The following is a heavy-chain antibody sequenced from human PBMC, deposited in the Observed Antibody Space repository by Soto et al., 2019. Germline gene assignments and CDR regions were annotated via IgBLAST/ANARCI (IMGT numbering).Heavy chain of an antibody. J-gene: IGHJ4*02. CDR1: GITFSGYW. Sequence: EVQLVESGGGSVQPGGSLRLSCVASGITFSGYWMHWVRQVPGKGLVWVARVDSDGSGTSYADSVKGRFTISRDNAKNTPYLQMNSLRVEDTAVYYCATFFEHWGQGIPVTVSS. CDR3: ATFFEH. CDR2: VDSDGSGT. V-gene: IGHV3-74*01.